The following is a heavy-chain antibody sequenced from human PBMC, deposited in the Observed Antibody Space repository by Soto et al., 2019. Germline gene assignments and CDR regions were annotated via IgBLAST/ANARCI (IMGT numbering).Heavy chain of an antibody. CDR1: GYTFFTYD. CDR2: ISTYSGDT. D-gene: IGHD5-12*01. CDR3: ARHHGPTTSENWFDP. J-gene: IGHJ5*02. V-gene: IGHV1-18*01. Sequence: QVHLVQSGVEVKTPGASVKVSCQASGYTFFTYDISWVRQAPGQGLEWMGWISTYSGDTKYAQKFQGRVTMTTATSTTTASLELRSLRSDDTAVYYCARHHGPTTSENWFDPWGQGTLVTGSS.